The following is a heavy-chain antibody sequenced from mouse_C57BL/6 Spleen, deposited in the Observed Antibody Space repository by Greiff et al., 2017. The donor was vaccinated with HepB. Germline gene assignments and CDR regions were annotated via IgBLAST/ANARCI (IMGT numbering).Heavy chain of an antibody. CDR3: TSLFTTVSSEDFDY. D-gene: IGHD1-1*01. V-gene: IGHV1-5*01. CDR1: GYTFTSYW. Sequence: VQLQQSGTVLARPGASVKMSCKTSGYTFTSYWMHWVKQRPGQGLEWIGAIYPGNSDTSYNQKFKGKAKLTAVTSASTAYMELSSLTNEDSAVYYCTSLFTTVSSEDFDYWGQGTTLTVSS. CDR2: IYPGNSDT. J-gene: IGHJ2*01.